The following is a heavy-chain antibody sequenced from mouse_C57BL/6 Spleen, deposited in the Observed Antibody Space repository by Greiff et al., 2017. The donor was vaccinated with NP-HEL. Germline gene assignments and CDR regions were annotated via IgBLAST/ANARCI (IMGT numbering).Heavy chain of an antibody. CDR3: ARNGAYDGYYNAMDY. Sequence: VQLQQSGAELARPGASVKLSCKASGYTFTSYGISWVKQRTGQGLEWIGEIYPRSGNTYYNEKFKGKATLTADKSSSTAYMELRSLTSEDSAVYFCARNGAYDGYYNAMDYWGQGTSVTVSS. V-gene: IGHV1-81*01. CDR1: GYTFTSYG. J-gene: IGHJ4*01. D-gene: IGHD2-3*01. CDR2: IYPRSGNT.